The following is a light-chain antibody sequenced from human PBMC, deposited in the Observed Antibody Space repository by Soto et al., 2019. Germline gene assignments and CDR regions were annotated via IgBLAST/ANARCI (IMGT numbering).Light chain of an antibody. V-gene: IGLV2-14*03. CDR2: DVS. Sequence: QSALTQPASVSGSPGQSITISCTGTSSDVGAYNYVSWYQQHPGKAPQLMIYDVSNRPSGVSNRFSGSKSGNTASLTISGLQAEDEADYYCSSYTSSNSVVFGGGTKVTVL. CDR3: SSYTSSNSVV. J-gene: IGLJ2*01. CDR1: SSDVGAYNY.